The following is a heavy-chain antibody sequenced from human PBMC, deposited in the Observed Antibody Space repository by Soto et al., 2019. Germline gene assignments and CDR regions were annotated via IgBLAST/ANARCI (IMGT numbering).Heavy chain of an antibody. V-gene: IGHV4-39*01. CDR1: GGSISSSSYY. Sequence: PSETLSLTCTVSGGSISSSSYYWGWIRQPPGKGLEWIGSIYYSGSTYYNPSLKSRVTISVDASKNQYSLKLSSVTAADTAVYYCASHGIWGSYRYTDRFDYWGHGTQVTVSS. CDR3: ASHGIWGSYRYTDRFDY. CDR2: IYYSGST. D-gene: IGHD3-16*02. J-gene: IGHJ4*01.